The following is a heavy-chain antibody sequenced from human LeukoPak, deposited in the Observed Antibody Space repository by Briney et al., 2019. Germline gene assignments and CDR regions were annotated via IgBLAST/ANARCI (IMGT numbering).Heavy chain of an antibody. CDR2: IYPGDSDT. J-gene: IGHJ4*02. Sequence: PGESLKISCKGSGYSFTSYWIGWVRQMPGKGLEWMEIIYPGDSDTRYSPSFQGQVPISADKPISTAYLQWSSLKASGTAMYYCARRDRWSYDFYYWGQGTLCTVSS. V-gene: IGHV5-51*01. D-gene: IGHD4-23*01. CDR3: ARRDRWSYDFYY. CDR1: GYSFTSYW.